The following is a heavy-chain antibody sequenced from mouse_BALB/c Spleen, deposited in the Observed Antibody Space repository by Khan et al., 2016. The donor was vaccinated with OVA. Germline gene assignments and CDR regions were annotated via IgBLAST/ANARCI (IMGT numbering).Heavy chain of an antibody. CDR2: ISTYYGDA. CDR3: VRGSGKSRFAY. CDR1: GYTFTDFA. Sequence: QVQLQQSGAELVRPGVSVKLSCKGSGYTFTDFAMHWVKQSHAKSLEWLGVISTYYGDADYNHKFRDKATMTVDKSSSTAYMELAGLTSEDSAIYYCVRGSGKSRFAYWGQGTLVTVSA. D-gene: IGHD1-3*01. J-gene: IGHJ3*01. V-gene: IGHV1S137*01.